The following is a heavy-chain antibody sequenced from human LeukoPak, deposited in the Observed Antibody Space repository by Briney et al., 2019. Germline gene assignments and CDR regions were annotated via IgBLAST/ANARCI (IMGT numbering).Heavy chain of an antibody. CDR1: GFTFSGYE. J-gene: IGHJ4*02. V-gene: IGHV3-49*04. CDR3: SNSYCDGDCYSGGYFDY. D-gene: IGHD2-21*02. Sequence: PGGSLRLSCTASGFTFSGYEMSWVRQAPGKGLEWVGFIRSKAYGGTTEYAASVKGRFTISRDDSKSIAYLQMNSLKTEDTAVNYCSNSYCDGDCYSGGYFDYWGQGTLVTVSS. CDR2: IRSKAYGGTT.